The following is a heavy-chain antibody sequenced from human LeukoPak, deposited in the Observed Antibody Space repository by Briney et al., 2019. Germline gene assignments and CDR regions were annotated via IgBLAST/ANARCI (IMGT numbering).Heavy chain of an antibody. V-gene: IGHV1-2*02. D-gene: IGHD5-12*01. CDR3: ARTSGGGYDIDY. CDR1: GYTFTGYY. J-gene: IGHJ4*02. CDR2: INPNSGGT. Sequence: ASVKVSCKASGYTFTGYYMHWVRQAPGQGLEWMGWINPNSGGTNYAQKFKGRVTMTRDTSISTAYMELSRLRSDDTAVYYCARTSGGGYDIDYWGQGTLVTVSS.